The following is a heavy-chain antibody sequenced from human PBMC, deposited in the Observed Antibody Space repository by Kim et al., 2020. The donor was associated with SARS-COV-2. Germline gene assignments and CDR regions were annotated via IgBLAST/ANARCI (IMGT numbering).Heavy chain of an antibody. CDR3: ARKNPTEDYFDY. V-gene: IGHV4-39*01. Sequence: YYNPPLKSRVTISVDTSKNQFSLKLSSVTAADAAVYYCARKNPTEDYFDYWGQGTPVTVSS. J-gene: IGHJ4*02.